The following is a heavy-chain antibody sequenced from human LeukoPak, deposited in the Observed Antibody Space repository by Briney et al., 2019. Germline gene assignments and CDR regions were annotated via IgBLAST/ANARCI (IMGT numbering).Heavy chain of an antibody. CDR1: GFTFDDYA. Sequence: PGGSLRLSCAASGFTFDDYAMHWVRQAPGKGLEWVSGINWNSGSIGYAESVKGRFTISRDNAENSLYLQMKSLRVEDMALYYCVKANFLYGRMNDAFDLWGQGTTVIVSS. CDR2: INWNSGSI. D-gene: IGHD3-10*02. J-gene: IGHJ3*01. V-gene: IGHV3-9*03. CDR3: VKANFLYGRMNDAFDL.